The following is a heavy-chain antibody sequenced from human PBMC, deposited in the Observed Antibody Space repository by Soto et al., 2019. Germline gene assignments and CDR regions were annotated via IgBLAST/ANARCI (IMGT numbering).Heavy chain of an antibody. CDR2: IIPIFGTA. CDR3: ARQGYDILTGYSDYHYYYGMDV. J-gene: IGHJ6*02. V-gene: IGHV1-69*06. Sequence: GASVKVSCKASGGTFSSYAISWVRQAPGQGLEWMGGIIPIFGTANYAQKFQGRVTITADKSTSTAYMELSSLRSEDTAVYYCARQGYDILTGYSDYHYYYGMDVWGQGTTVTVSS. D-gene: IGHD3-9*01. CDR1: GGTFSSYA.